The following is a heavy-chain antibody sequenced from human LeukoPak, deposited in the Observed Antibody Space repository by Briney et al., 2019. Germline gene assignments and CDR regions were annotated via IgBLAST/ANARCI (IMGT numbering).Heavy chain of an antibody. J-gene: IGHJ4*02. V-gene: IGHV3-7*04. CDR2: IKQDGSEK. CDR1: GFTFSSYW. CDR3: TRVGYIDEGIDY. D-gene: IGHD5-24*01. Sequence: GGSLRLSCAASGFTFSSYWMNWARQAPGKGLEWVANIKQDGSEKNYVDSVKGRFTISRDNAKNSLYLQMNSLRAEDTAIYYCTRVGYIDEGIDYWGQGTLVTVSS.